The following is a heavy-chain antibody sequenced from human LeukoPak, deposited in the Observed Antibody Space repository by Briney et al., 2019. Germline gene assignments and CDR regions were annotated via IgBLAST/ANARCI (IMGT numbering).Heavy chain of an antibody. J-gene: IGHJ4*02. V-gene: IGHV4-34*01. CDR3: ATTYSSGYYFRDY. Sequence: PETLSLTCAVYGGSFSGYYWSWIRQPPGKGLEWIGEINHSGSTNYNPSLKSRVTISVDTSKNQFSLKLSSVTAADTAVYYCATTYSSGYYFRDYWGQGTLVTVSS. D-gene: IGHD3-22*01. CDR1: GGSFSGYY. CDR2: INHSGST.